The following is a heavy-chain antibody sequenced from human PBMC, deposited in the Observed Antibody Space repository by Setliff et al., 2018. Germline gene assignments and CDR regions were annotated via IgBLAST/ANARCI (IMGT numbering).Heavy chain of an antibody. Sequence: GASVKVSCKASGGTFSSYAISWVRQAPGQGLEWMGGIIPIFGTANYAQKFQGRVTITADESTSTAYMELSSLRSEDTAVYYCARDQDYYDSSGYSHYYYYMDVWGKGTTVTVSS. V-gene: IGHV1-69*13. D-gene: IGHD3-22*01. CDR3: ARDQDYYDSSGYSHYYYYMDV. CDR1: GGTFSSYA. J-gene: IGHJ6*03. CDR2: IIPIFGTA.